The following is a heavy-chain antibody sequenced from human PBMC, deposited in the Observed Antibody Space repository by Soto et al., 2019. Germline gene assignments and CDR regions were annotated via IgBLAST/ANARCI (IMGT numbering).Heavy chain of an antibody. J-gene: IGHJ5*02. CDR1: GGSISSYY. CDR2: IYYSGST. CDR3: ARGGDCSGGSCYKNWFDP. Sequence: SETLSLTCTVPGGSISSYYWSWIRQPPGKGLEWIGYIYYSGSTNYNPSLKSRVTISVDTSKNQFSLKLSSVTAADTAVYYCARGGDCSGGSCYKNWFDPWGQGTLVTVSS. V-gene: IGHV4-59*01. D-gene: IGHD2-15*01.